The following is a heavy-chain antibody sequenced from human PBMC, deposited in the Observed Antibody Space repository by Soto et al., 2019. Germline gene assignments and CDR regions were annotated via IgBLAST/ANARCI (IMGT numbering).Heavy chain of an antibody. D-gene: IGHD4-17*01. V-gene: IGHV3-11*01. J-gene: IGHJ5*02. CDR1: GFSFSDYY. Sequence: QEQLVESGGGVVKPGGSLRLSCTASGFSFSDYYMSWIRQAPGKGLECIAYISSSGNSIYYADSVKGRFTVSRDNAKNSLYLHMNSLTAEDTAMYDCVRDDDYGGTNNWFDPWGQGTLVTVSS. CDR3: VRDDDYGGTNNWFDP. CDR2: ISSSGNSI.